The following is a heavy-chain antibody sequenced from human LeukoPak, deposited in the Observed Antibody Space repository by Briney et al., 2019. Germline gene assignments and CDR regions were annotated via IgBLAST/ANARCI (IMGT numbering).Heavy chain of an antibody. V-gene: IGHV1-46*01. J-gene: IGHJ4*02. D-gene: IGHD2-15*01. Sequence: GASVKVSCKASGYTFIDYYMHWVRQAPGQGLEWMGIINPSGGSTSYAQKFQGRVTMTRDTSITTAYMDLSRLKSDETAVYYCATVRDIVVGGGPYYFDYWGQGTLVTVSS. CDR3: ATVRDIVVGGGPYYFDY. CDR1: GYTFIDYY. CDR2: INPSGGST.